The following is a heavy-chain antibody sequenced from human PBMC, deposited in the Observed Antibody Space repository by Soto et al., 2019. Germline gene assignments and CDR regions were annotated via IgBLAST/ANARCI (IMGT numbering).Heavy chain of an antibody. D-gene: IGHD1-1*01. V-gene: IGHV3-48*04. Sequence: PGGSLRLSCAASGFTFSKYSMNWVRQAPGKGLEWVSYMSGSGGTIYYADSVKGRFIISRDNAKNSLYLQMNSLRAQDTAVYYCARRNWNDGFDYWGQGTPVTVSS. CDR2: MSGSGGTI. CDR1: GFTFSKYS. CDR3: ARRNWNDGFDY. J-gene: IGHJ4*02.